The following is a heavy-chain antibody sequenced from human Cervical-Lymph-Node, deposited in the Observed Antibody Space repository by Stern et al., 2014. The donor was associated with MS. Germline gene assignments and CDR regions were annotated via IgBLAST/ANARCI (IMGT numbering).Heavy chain of an antibody. CDR1: GFTFSSYG. CDR2: IWDAGSNK. J-gene: IGHJ4*02. D-gene: IGHD3-22*01. Sequence: DQLVESGGGVVQPGRSLRLSCAASGFTFSSYGMHWVRQAPGKGLEWVAAIWDAGSNKYYADSVKGRFTISRDNSKNTLYLQMNSLRAEDTAVYYCARETYYYDSSGSLDYWGQGTLVTVSS. V-gene: IGHV3-33*01. CDR3: ARETYYYDSSGSLDY.